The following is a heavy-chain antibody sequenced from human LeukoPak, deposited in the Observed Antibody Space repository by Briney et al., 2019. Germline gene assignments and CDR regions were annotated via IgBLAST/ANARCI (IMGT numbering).Heavy chain of an antibody. CDR1: GGSISSYY. CDR3: ARFGYYDYVWGSYRQYNWFDP. J-gene: IGHJ5*02. CDR2: IYYSGST. Sequence: SETLSFTCTVSGGSISSYYWSWIRQPPGKGLEWIGYIYYSGSTNYNPSLKSRVTISVDTSKNQFSLKLSSVTAADTAVYYCARFGYYDYVWGSYRQYNWFDPWGQGTLVTVSS. V-gene: IGHV4-59*01. D-gene: IGHD3-16*02.